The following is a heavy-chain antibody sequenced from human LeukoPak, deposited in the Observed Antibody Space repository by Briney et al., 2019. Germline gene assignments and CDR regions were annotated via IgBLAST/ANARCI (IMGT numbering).Heavy chain of an antibody. V-gene: IGHV3-30-3*01. CDR3: ARDRRYNWNYVGYYYGMDV. CDR1: GFTFSSYA. D-gene: IGHD1-7*01. J-gene: IGHJ6*02. CDR2: ISYDGSNK. Sequence: GRSLRLSCAASGFTFSSYAMHWVRQAPGKGLEWVAVISYDGSNKYYADSVKGRFTISRDNSKNTLYLQMNSLRAEDTAVYYCARDRRYNWNYVGYYYGMDVWGQGTTVTVSS.